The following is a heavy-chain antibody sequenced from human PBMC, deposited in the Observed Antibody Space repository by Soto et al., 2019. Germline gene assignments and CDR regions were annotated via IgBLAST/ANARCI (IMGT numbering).Heavy chain of an antibody. CDR3: ARPGIAARRDAFDI. CDR2: IIPIFGTA. Sequence: SVKVSCKASGGTFSSYAISWVRQAPGQGLEWMGGIIPIFGTANYAQKFQGRVTITADESTSTAYMELSSLRSEDTAVYYCARPGIAARRDAFDIWGQGTMVTVSS. D-gene: IGHD6-6*01. V-gene: IGHV1-69*13. CDR1: GGTFSSYA. J-gene: IGHJ3*02.